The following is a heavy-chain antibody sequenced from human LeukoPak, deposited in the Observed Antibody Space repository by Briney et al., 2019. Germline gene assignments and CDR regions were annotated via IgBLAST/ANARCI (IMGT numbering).Heavy chain of an antibody. D-gene: IGHD2-2*01. J-gene: IGHJ4*02. CDR2: IYPGDSDT. CDR1: GSIFTSYW. CDR3: ARSAFPRYCSSASCIGPFDY. V-gene: IGHV5-51*01. Sequence: GASLQISSEGSGSIFTSYWIGCVRQLAGKGLEWRGIIYPGDSDTKYSPSFQGQVTISADKSISTAYLQWSSLKASDTAMYYCARSAFPRYCSSASCIGPFDYWGQGTLVTVSS.